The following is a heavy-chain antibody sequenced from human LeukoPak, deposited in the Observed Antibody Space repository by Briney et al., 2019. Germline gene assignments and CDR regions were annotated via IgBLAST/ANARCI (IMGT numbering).Heavy chain of an antibody. CDR2: ISYDGSNK. CDR3: AKRGRKGYSYGSDAFDI. V-gene: IGHV3-30*18. J-gene: IGHJ3*02. Sequence: GGSLRLSCAASGFTFSSYGMHWVRQAPGKGLEWVAVISYDGSNKYYADSVKGRFTISRDNSKNTPYLQMNSLRAEDTAVYYCAKRGRKGYSYGSDAFDIWGQGTMVTVSS. CDR1: GFTFSSYG. D-gene: IGHD5-18*01.